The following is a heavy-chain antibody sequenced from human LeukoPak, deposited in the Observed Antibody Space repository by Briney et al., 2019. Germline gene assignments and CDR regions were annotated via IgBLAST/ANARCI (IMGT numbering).Heavy chain of an antibody. CDR1: SHSINDTHY. D-gene: IGHD3-3*01. CDR3: ARGFSEWTLRLLFDH. Sequence: SETLSLTCTVSSHSINDTHYWGWIRQPPRKGLKYIRSVSHSGTTYYNPSFKSRVTISADTSRNQFSLRLTSVTAADTAFYFCARGFSEWTLRLLFDHWGQGMLVTVSS. CDR2: VSHSGTT. J-gene: IGHJ4*02. V-gene: IGHV4-38-2*02.